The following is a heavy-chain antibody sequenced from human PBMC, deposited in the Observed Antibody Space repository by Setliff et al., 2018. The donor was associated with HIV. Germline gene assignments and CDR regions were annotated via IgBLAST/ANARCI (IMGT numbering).Heavy chain of an antibody. J-gene: IGHJ4*02. D-gene: IGHD3-22*01. CDR2: IIPMFGTS. CDR3: ATVSYYHDRSAYLGVFDY. Sequence: GASVKVSCKASGGSFSSYGINWVRQAPGQGLEWMGGIIPMFGTSNYAQKFEGRVTITADESTIVAHMELSSLTSDDTAVYYCATVSYYHDRSAYLGVFDYWGQGTLVTVSS. CDR1: GGSFSSYG. V-gene: IGHV1-69*13.